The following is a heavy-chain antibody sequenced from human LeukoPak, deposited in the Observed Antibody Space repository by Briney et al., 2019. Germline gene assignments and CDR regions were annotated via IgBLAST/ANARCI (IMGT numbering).Heavy chain of an antibody. D-gene: IGHD2-2*01. CDR3: ARGYCSSTSCYVDY. Sequence: SETLSLTCAVYGGSFSGYYWSWIRQPPGKGLEWIGEINHSGSTNYNPSLKSRVTISVDTSKNQFSLKLSSVTAADTAVCCCARGYCSSTSCYVDYWGQGTLVTVSS. V-gene: IGHV4-34*01. CDR2: INHSGST. J-gene: IGHJ4*02. CDR1: GGSFSGYY.